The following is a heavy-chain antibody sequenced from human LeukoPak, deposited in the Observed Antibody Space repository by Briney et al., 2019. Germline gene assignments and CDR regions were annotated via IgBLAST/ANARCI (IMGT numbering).Heavy chain of an antibody. Sequence: PSETLSLTCTVSGGSIGSSSYYWGWIRQPPGKGLEWIGNIYYTGSTYYSPSLKSRVTMSLDTSKNQFSLKLSSVTAADTAVYFCARQGDLEVFDYWGQGTLVTVSS. CDR1: GGSIGSSSYY. D-gene: IGHD1-1*01. CDR2: IYYTGST. CDR3: ARQGDLEVFDY. J-gene: IGHJ4*02. V-gene: IGHV4-39*07.